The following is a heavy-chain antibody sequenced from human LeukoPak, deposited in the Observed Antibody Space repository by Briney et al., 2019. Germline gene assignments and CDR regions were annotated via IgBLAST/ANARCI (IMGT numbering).Heavy chain of an antibody. CDR1: GGSFSGYY. D-gene: IGHD1-26*01. CDR3: AREGASVTNFDY. V-gene: IGHV4-34*01. CDR2: ISHSGST. J-gene: IGHJ4*02. Sequence: SETLSLTCAVFGGSFSGYYWSWIRQSPGKGLEWIGEISHSGSTNYNPSLKSRVTISVDTSKNPFSLKVNSVTAADTALYFCAREGASVTNFDYWGQGTLVTVSS.